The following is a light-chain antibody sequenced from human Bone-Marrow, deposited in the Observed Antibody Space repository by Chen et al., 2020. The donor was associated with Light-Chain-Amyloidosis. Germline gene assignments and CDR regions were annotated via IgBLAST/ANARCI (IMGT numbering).Light chain of an antibody. Sequence: NFMLPQPHSVSESPGKTVIISCTRSSGSIATNYVQWYQQRPGSSPTTVIYEYDQRPSGGPYRYSGSIDRSSNSASLTISGLKQEDEADYYCQSYQGSSQGVFGGGTKLTVL. CDR1: SGSIATNY. CDR2: EYD. J-gene: IGLJ3*02. V-gene: IGLV6-57*01. CDR3: QSYQGSSQGV.